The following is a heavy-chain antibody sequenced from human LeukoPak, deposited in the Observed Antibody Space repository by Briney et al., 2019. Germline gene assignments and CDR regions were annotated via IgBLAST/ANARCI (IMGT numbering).Heavy chain of an antibody. J-gene: IGHJ4*02. D-gene: IGHD3-22*01. CDR2: YIPIFTRT. CDR1: GDTFSFYA. Sequence: WASVKVSCKAYGDTFSFYALSWVRQAPGQRLEWMGGYIPIFTRTDYAERFQGRVTITTDESSNTAYMELRGLRSDDTAVYYCARHMYYYENTGHYSNPFDYWGQGTLVTVSS. V-gene: IGHV1-69*05. CDR3: ARHMYYYENTGHYSNPFDY.